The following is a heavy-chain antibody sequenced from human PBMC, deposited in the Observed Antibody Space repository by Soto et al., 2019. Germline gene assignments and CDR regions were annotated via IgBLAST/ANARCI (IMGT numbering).Heavy chain of an antibody. V-gene: IGHV3-23*01. J-gene: IGHJ4*02. D-gene: IGHD2-15*01. CDR3: AKEVAVVVVAATGWYHY. CDR2: ISGSGGST. CDR1: GFTFSSYA. Sequence: GGSLRLSCAASGFTFSSYAMSWVRQAPGKGLEWVSAISGSGGSTYYADSVKGRFTISRDNSKNTLYLQMNSLRAEDTAVYYCAKEVAVVVVAATGWYHYWGQGTLVTVSS.